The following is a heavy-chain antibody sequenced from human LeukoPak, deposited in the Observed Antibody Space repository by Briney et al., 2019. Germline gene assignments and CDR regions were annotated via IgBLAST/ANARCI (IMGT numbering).Heavy chain of an antibody. CDR1: GGSFSGYY. Sequence: SETLSLTCAVYGGSFSGYYWSWIRQPPGKGLEWIGYIYYSGSTNYNPSLKSRVTISVDTSKNQFSLKLSSVTAADTAVYYCARYIVGATTMAFDIWGQGTMVTVSS. J-gene: IGHJ3*02. V-gene: IGHV4-59*01. CDR3: ARYIVGATTMAFDI. CDR2: IYYSGST. D-gene: IGHD1-26*01.